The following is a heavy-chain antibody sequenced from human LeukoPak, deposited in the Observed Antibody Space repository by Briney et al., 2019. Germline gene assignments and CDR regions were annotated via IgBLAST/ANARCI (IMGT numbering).Heavy chain of an antibody. CDR3: ARGALEARPDY. J-gene: IGHJ4*02. Sequence: GGSLRLSCEASGFIFSHYAMHWVRQAPDKGLDWVAVIYHAGTIYAESVKGRFIISRDNSRNTLYLQMNSLKIEDTAVYFCARGALEARPDYRGQGTLITVSS. D-gene: IGHD6-6*01. CDR1: GFIFSHYA. CDR2: IYHAGTI. V-gene: IGHV3-33*01.